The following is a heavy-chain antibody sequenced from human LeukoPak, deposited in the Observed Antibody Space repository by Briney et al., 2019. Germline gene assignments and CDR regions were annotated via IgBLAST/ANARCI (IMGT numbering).Heavy chain of an antibody. D-gene: IGHD3-22*01. CDR3: ARVGSTDSPHAFDI. CDR1: GFTFSNYG. V-gene: IGHV3-21*01. CDR2: ISSSSSYI. J-gene: IGHJ3*02. Sequence: GGSLRLSCAASGFTFSNYGMHWVRQAPGKGLEWVSSISSSSSYIYYADSVKGRFTISRDSAKNSLSLQMNSLRAEDTAVYYCARVGSTDSPHAFDIWGQGTTVTVSS.